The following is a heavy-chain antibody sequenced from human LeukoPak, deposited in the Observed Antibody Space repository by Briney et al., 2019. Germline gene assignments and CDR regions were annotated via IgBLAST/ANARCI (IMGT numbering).Heavy chain of an antibody. D-gene: IGHD1-14*01. Sequence: GRSLRLSCAASGFTLSSYSIHWVRQAPGMGLEWVAVISSDGNNKYYADSVKGRFTVSRDNSKNTLSLQMDNLRPEDTAVYYCARDDGRVITDSYFDYWGQETLVSVSS. CDR3: ARDDGRVITDSYFDY. J-gene: IGHJ4*02. CDR2: ISSDGNNK. V-gene: IGHV3-30*04. CDR1: GFTLSSYS.